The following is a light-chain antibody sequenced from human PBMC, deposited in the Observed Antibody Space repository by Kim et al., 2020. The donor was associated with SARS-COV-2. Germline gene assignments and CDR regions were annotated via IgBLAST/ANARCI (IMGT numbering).Light chain of an antibody. CDR3: SSYAGSKDAYV. CDR1: SSDIGGYKY. Sequence: QSVTHSCAGTSSDIGGYKYVSWYQQHPGKAPRLIIYEVTKRPSGVRDRFSGSKSGNTASLTVSGLQAEDEAVYYCSSYAGSKDAYVFGGGTKVTVL. J-gene: IGLJ1*01. CDR2: EVT. V-gene: IGLV2-8*01.